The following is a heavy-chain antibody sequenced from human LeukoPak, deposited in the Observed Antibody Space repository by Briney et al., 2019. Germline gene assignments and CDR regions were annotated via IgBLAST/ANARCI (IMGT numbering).Heavy chain of an antibody. D-gene: IGHD3-22*01. Sequence: GGSLRLSCAASGFTSSSYGMSWVRQAPGKGLEWVSAISGSGGSTYYADSVKGRFTISRDNSKNTLYLQMNSLRAEDTAVYYCAKDFDSSGYYYGDYWGQGTLVTVSS. V-gene: IGHV3-23*01. CDR2: ISGSGGST. J-gene: IGHJ4*02. CDR3: AKDFDSSGYYYGDY. CDR1: GFTSSSYG.